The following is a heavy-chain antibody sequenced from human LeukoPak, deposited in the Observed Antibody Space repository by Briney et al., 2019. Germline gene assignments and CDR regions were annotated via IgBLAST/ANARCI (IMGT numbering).Heavy chain of an antibody. CDR3: ARGQYYYDSSGYYFPQRDFDF. Sequence: ASVKVSCKASGYTFTGYYMHWVRQAPGQGPEWMGWINPNSGGTNYAQKFQGRVTMTRDTSISTAYMELSRLRSDDTAVYYCARGQYYYDSSGYYFPQRDFDFWGQGTLVTVSS. J-gene: IGHJ4*02. CDR2: INPNSGGT. D-gene: IGHD3-22*01. CDR1: GYTFTGYY. V-gene: IGHV1-2*02.